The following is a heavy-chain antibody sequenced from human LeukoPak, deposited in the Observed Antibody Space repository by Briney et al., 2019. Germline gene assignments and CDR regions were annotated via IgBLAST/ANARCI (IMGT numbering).Heavy chain of an antibody. CDR2: ISSSGSTI. CDR3: ARAQIFGAPGNFDY. V-gene: IGHV3-11*04. D-gene: IGHD3-3*01. CDR1: GFTFSDYY. J-gene: IGHJ4*02. Sequence: GGSLRLSCAASGFTFSDYYMSWIRQAPGKGLEWVSYISSSGSTIYYADSVKGRFTISRDDAKNSLYLQMNSLRAEDTAVYYCARAQIFGAPGNFDYWGQGTLVTVSS.